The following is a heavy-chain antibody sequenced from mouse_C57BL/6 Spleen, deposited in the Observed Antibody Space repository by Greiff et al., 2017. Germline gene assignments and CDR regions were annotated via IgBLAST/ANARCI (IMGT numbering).Heavy chain of an antibody. CDR1: GFTFSDYG. D-gene: IGHD2-4*01. J-gene: IGHJ1*03. Sequence: DVKLVESGGGLVKPGGSLKVSCAASGFTFSDYGMHWVRQAPEKGLEWVAYISSGSSTIYYADTVKGRFTISRDNAKNTLFLQMTSLRSEDTAMYYCARDDYDVYWYFDVWGTGTTVTVSS. CDR2: ISSGSSTI. V-gene: IGHV5-17*01. CDR3: ARDDYDVYWYFDV.